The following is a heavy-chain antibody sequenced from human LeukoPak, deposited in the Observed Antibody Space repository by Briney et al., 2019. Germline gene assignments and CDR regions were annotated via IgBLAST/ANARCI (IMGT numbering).Heavy chain of an antibody. V-gene: IGHV3-7*01. J-gene: IGHJ4*02. CDR1: GFTFSSHW. D-gene: IGHD2/OR15-2a*01. CDR2: IKQDGSEK. CDR3: ARENNFGY. Sequence: GGSLRLSCAASGFTFSSHWMSWVRQAPGKGLEWVANIKQDGSEKYYVDSVKGRFTISRDNAKNSLYLQMNSLRAEDTAVYYCARENNFGYWGQGTLVTVSS.